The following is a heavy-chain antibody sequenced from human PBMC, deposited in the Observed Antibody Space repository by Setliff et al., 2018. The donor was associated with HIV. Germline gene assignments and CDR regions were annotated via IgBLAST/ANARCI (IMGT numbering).Heavy chain of an antibody. Sequence: PSETLSLTCTVSGYSISSGYYWGWVRQPPGKGLEWIGSIYHSGNTYYNPPLKSRVTIPVDTSKNQFSLKLSSVTAADTAVYCCARPGGHFVLEKQYWYFDLWGRGTQVTVSS. J-gene: IGHJ2*01. D-gene: IGHD2-8*01. V-gene: IGHV4-38-2*02. CDR1: GYSISSGYY. CDR3: ARPGGHFVLEKQYWYFDL. CDR2: IYHSGNT.